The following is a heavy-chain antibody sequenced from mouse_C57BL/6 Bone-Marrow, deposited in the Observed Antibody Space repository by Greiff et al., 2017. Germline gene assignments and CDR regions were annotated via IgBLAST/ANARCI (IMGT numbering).Heavy chain of an antibody. CDR3: ARGYGVFDV. CDR2: ISYDGSN. J-gene: IGHJ1*03. Sequence: DVKLQESGPGLVKPSQSLSLTCSVTGYSITSGYYWNWIRQFPGNKLEWMGYISYDGSNNYNPSLKNRISITRDTSKNQFFLKLNSVTTEDTATYYCARGYGVFDVWGTGTTVTVSS. D-gene: IGHD1-1*01. CDR1: GYSITSGYY. V-gene: IGHV3-6*01.